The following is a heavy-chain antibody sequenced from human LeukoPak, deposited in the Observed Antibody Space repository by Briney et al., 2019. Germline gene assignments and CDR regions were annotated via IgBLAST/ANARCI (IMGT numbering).Heavy chain of an antibody. V-gene: IGHV3-23*01. Sequence: GGSLRLSCIASGFTFRNYGMSWVRQAPGKGLEWVSGLSDAGVRIFYSDSVKGRFTISRDNSKNTLYLQMDSLRAEDTAVYYCANTHCDSSPIVWDFWGQGTLVTVSS. D-gene: IGHD6-6*01. CDR2: LSDAGVRI. CDR1: GFTFRNYG. J-gene: IGHJ4*02. CDR3: ANTHCDSSPIVWDF.